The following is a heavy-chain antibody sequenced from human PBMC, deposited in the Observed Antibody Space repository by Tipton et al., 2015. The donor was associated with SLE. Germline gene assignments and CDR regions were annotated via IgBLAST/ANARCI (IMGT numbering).Heavy chain of an antibody. D-gene: IGHD1-14*01. J-gene: IGHJ4*02. V-gene: IGHV4-4*02. CDR1: GGSITSIHH. CDR2: IFHTGST. Sequence: TLSLTCSVSGGSITSIHHWSWVRQPPGKGLEWIGKIFHTGSTNYNPSLKGRFTRSVDKSNNQFSLTLSSVTAADTAVYYCARDSAVITLDYGGQGALVTVSS. CDR3: ARDSAVITLDY.